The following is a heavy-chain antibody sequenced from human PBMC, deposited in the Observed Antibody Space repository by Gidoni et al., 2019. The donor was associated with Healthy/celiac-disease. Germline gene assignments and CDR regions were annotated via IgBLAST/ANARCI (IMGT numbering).Heavy chain of an antibody. CDR2: IWYDGSNK. Sequence: QVQLVESGGGVVQPGRSLRLSCAASGFTFRSYGMHWVRQAPGKGLEWVAVIWYDGSNKDYADSVKGRVTISRDNSKNTLYLQMNSMRAEDTAVYYCARGQSDIVVVPAAILYTYYFDYWGQGTLVTVSA. CDR1: GFTFRSYG. J-gene: IGHJ4*02. CDR3: ARGQSDIVVVPAAILYTYYFDY. D-gene: IGHD2-2*02. V-gene: IGHV3-33*01.